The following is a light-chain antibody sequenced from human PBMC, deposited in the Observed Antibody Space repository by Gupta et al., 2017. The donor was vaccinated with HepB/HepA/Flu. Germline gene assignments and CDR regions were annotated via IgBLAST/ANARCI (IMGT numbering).Light chain of an antibody. CDR2: GKN. CDR1: SLTSYY. CDR3: SSRDVSSDHLV. J-gene: IGLJ1*01. Sequence: SSELTQDPAVSVALGQTVRITCRGDSLTSYYASWYQQKPGQTPVVVNYGKNYRPSGIPDRFSASCSGITSSLTITGAQAEDEADYYCSSRDVSSDHLVFGTGTKVTVL. V-gene: IGLV3-19*01.